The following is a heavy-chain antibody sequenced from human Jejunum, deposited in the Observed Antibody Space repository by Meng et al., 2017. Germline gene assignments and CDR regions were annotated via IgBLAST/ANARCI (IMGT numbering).Heavy chain of an antibody. CDR1: GGSFSGADYY. CDR2: IYYSGAT. CDR3: VREKRRTYYFDY. Sequence: QVQLQQWGAGLLKPSKTLSPNCAVYGGSFSGADYYWSWIRQPPGKGLEWIGYIYYSGATYSNPSLKSRATISIDTSKNQFSLRLTSVTAADTAVYYCVREKRRTYYFDYWGQGTLVTVSS. J-gene: IGHJ4*02. V-gene: IGHV4-30-4*01. D-gene: IGHD3-16*01.